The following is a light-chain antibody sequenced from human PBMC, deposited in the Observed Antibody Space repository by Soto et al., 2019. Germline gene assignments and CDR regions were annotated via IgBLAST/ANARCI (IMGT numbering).Light chain of an antibody. CDR2: YAS. Sequence: VLTQSPATLFLSPGERATLSCRASQTVSRYLAWYQQKPGQAPRLLIYYASNRATGIPARFSGSGSGTDYTLTIRSLEPEDFAVYYCQQRSTWPLFTFGGGTKVEI. V-gene: IGKV3-11*01. CDR3: QQRSTWPLFT. J-gene: IGKJ4*01. CDR1: QTVSRY.